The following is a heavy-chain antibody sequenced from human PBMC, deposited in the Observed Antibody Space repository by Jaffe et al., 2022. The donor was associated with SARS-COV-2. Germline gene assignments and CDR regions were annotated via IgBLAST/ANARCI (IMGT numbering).Heavy chain of an antibody. CDR2: MSYSGGT. CDR3: ARDKDASGVGSFDH. CDR1: DGSISSGGYY. J-gene: IGHJ4*02. D-gene: IGHD3-10*01. V-gene: IGHV4-31*03. Sequence: QVQLQESGPGLVKASQTLSLTCTVSDGSISSGGYYWNWIRQHPGKGLEWIGFMSYSGGTKYNPSLKSRVTISVDTSKNQFSLRLRSVTAADTAVYFCARDKDASGVGSFDHWGQGTLVTVSS.